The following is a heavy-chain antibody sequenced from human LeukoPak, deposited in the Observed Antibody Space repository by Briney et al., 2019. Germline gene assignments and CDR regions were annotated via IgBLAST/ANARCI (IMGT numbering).Heavy chain of an antibody. CDR1: GFTFSDYS. CDR3: ARVPSLGGWGLRGNYYYYMDV. V-gene: IGHV3-11*04. D-gene: IGHD3-16*01. CDR2: ISSSGGTI. J-gene: IGHJ6*03. Sequence: GGSLRLSCAASGFTFSDYSMSWLRQAPGKGLEWVSYISSSGGTIYYADSVKGRFIISRDNAKNSLYLQMNSLRAEDTAVYYCARVPSLGGWGLRGNYYYYMDVWGKGTTVTVSS.